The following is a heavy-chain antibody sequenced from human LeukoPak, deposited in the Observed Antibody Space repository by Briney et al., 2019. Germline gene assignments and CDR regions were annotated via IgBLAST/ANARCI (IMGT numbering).Heavy chain of an antibody. CDR3: ARRGAYDAFDY. CDR1: GSTFTNYW. CDR2: IDPTDSYT. D-gene: IGHD5-12*01. J-gene: IGHJ4*02. Sequence: RGASLLISWKGSGSTFTNYWISWVRQLPGKGLEWMGRIDPTDSYTNYSPSFQGHVSISADRSISTAYLQWSSLKASDTAIYYCARRGAYDAFDYWGQGTLVTVSS. V-gene: IGHV5-10-1*01.